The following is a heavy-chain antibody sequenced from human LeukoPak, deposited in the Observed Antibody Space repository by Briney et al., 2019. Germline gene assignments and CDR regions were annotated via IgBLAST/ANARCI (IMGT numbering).Heavy chain of an antibody. CDR2: INHNSGGA. Sequence: GASVKVSCKAYGYTFTAYSIHWVRQAPGQGLEWMGWINHNSGGAKYAQKFQGRVTMTRDTSISTAYMELSRLRSDDTAVYYCARVKPAANWGQGTLVTVSS. D-gene: IGHD2-2*01. CDR1: GYTFTAYS. J-gene: IGHJ4*02. CDR3: ARVKPAAN. V-gene: IGHV1-2*02.